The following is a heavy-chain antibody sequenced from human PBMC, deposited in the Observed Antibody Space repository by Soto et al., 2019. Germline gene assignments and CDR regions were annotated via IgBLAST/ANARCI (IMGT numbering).Heavy chain of an antibody. CDR2: IYYSGST. Sequence: QLQLQESGPGLVKPSETLSLTCTVSGGSISSSSSYWGWLRQPPGKGLEWIGIIYYSGSTYYNPSLKSRVTLSVDTSKNLFSLKLSSVTAADTAVYYCARRGEQSPTYYFDYWGQGTLVTVSS. D-gene: IGHD2-21*01. CDR3: ARRGEQSPTYYFDY. J-gene: IGHJ4*02. CDR1: GGSISSSSSY. V-gene: IGHV4-39*01.